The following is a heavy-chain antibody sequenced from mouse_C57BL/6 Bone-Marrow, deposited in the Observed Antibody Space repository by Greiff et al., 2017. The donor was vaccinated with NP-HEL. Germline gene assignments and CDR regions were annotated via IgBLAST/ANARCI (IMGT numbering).Heavy chain of an antibody. D-gene: IGHD2-3*01. CDR1: GFTFSDYG. V-gene: IGHV5-17*01. CDR2: ISSGSSTI. J-gene: IGHJ3*01. Sequence: EVMLVESGGGLVKPGGSLKLSCAASGFTFSDYGMHWVRQAPEKGLEWVAYISSGSSTIYYADTVKGRFTISRDNAKNTLFLQMTSLRSEDTAMYYCARLDGYTWFAYWGQGTLVTVSA. CDR3: ARLDGYTWFAY.